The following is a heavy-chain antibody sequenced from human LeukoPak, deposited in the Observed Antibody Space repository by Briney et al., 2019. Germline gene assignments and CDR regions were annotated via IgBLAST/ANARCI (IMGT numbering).Heavy chain of an antibody. D-gene: IGHD4-23*01. V-gene: IGHV4-59*01. CDR1: GGSISSYY. J-gene: IGHJ5*02. CDR3: AREWEDYGGKPPTRWFDP. Sequence: SETLSLTCTVSGGSISSYYWSWIRQPPGKGLEWIGYIYYSGSTNYNPSLKSRVTISVDTSKNQFSLKLSSVTAADTAVYYCAREWEDYGGKPPTRWFDPWGQGTLVTVSS. CDR2: IYYSGST.